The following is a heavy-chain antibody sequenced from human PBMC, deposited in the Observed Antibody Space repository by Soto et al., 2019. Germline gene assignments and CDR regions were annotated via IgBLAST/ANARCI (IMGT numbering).Heavy chain of an antibody. J-gene: IGHJ2*01. Sequence: QVQLVESGGGVVQPGRSLRLSCAASGFTFSSYAMHWVRQAPGKGLEWVAVISYDGSNKYYADSVKGRFTISRDNSKNTLYLQRNSLRAEDTAVYYCARVQAGTGWYFDLWGRGTLVTVSS. D-gene: IGHD6-19*01. CDR1: GFTFSSYA. CDR3: ARVQAGTGWYFDL. CDR2: ISYDGSNK. V-gene: IGHV3-30-3*01.